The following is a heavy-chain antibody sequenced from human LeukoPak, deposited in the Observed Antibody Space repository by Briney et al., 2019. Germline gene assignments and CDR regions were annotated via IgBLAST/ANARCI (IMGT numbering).Heavy chain of an antibody. V-gene: IGHV3-7*01. CDR2: IKQDGSEK. D-gene: IGHD3-10*01. CDR1: GFTFSSYW. CDR3: ARGYYGSGSPVYYFDY. Sequence: GGSLRLSCAASGFTFSSYWMSWVRQAPGKGLEWVANIKQDGSEKYYVDSVKGRFTISRDNAKNSLYLQMNSLRAEDTAVYYCARGYYGSGSPVYYFDYWGQGTLVTVSS. J-gene: IGHJ4*02.